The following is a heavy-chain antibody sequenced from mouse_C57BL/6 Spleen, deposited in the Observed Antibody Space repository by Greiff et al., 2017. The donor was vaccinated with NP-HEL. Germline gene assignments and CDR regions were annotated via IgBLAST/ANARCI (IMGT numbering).Heavy chain of an antibody. V-gene: IGHV1-15*01. D-gene: IGHD3-2*02. CDR2: IDPETGGT. CDR3: TRGEAGTQAFAY. CDR1: GYTFTDYE. J-gene: IGHJ3*01. Sequence: QVQLQQSGAELVRPGASVTLSCKASGYTFTDYEMHWVKQTPVHGLEWIGAIDPETGGTAYNQKVKGKAILTADKSSSTAYMELRSLTSEDSAVYYCTRGEAGTQAFAYWGQGTLVTVSA.